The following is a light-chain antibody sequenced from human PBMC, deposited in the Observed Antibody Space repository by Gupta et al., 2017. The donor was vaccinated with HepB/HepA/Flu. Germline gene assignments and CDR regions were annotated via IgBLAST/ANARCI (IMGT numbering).Light chain of an antibody. CDR3: QVWDGTIDHPV. J-gene: IGLJ3*02. Sequence: SYVLTQPPSVSVAPEQTATITCGGDNLERKSVHWYQQKPGRAPVMVIYYNRARSSGSPERISGSNSGNTATLTISRVEAGDEADYFCQVWDGTIDHPVFGGGTKLTVL. CDR2: YNR. V-gene: IGLV3-21*04. CDR1: NLERKS.